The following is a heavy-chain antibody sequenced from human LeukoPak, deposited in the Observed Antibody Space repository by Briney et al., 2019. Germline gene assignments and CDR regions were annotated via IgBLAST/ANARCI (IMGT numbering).Heavy chain of an antibody. J-gene: IGHJ4*02. Sequence: PSETLSLTCTVSGGSISSSSYYWGWIRQPPGKGLEWIGSIYYSGSTYYNPSLKSRVTISVDTSKNQFSLKLSSVTAADTAVYYCARDGPYDYVSVVDYWGQGTLVTVSS. CDR3: ARDGPYDYVSVVDY. CDR2: IYYSGST. D-gene: IGHD3-16*01. CDR1: GGSISSSSYY. V-gene: IGHV4-39*07.